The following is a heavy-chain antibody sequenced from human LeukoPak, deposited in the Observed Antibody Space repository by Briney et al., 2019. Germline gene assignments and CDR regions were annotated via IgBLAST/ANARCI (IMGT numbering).Heavy chain of an antibody. D-gene: IGHD5-24*01. CDR2: ISSSSSYI. CDR3: ARDLWLQHNHYMDV. Sequence: GGSLRLSCAASGFTFSSYEMNWVRQAPGKGLEWVSSISSSSSYIYYADSVKGRFTISRDNAKNSLYLQMNSLRAEDTAVYYCARDLWLQHNHYMDVWGKGTTVTVSS. J-gene: IGHJ6*03. CDR1: GFTFSSYE. V-gene: IGHV3-21*01.